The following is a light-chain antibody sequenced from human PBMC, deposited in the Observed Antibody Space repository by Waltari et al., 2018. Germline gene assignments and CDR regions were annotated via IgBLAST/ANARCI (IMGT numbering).Light chain of an antibody. CDR3: AAWDDSLKV. V-gene: IGLV1-47*01. J-gene: IGLJ2*01. Sequence: QSVLTQPPSASGTPGHRVTISCSGSSSHSGSNYVYWYQQLPGTAPKLLIYRNNQRPSGVPDRFSGSKSGTSASLAISGLRSEDEADYYCAAWDDSLKVFGGGTKLTVL. CDR1: SSHSGSNY. CDR2: RNN.